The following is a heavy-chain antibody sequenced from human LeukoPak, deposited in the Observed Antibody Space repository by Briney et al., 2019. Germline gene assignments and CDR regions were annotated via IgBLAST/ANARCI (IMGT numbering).Heavy chain of an antibody. CDR3: ARGGITGTTRGPTRLNDAFDI. CDR1: GYTFSGHY. CDR2: INPNSGGT. Sequence: ASVKVSCKASGYTFSGHYLHWVRQAPGQGLEWMGRINPNSGGTKYAQKFQNRVTMTSDTSISTAYMELSRLRSDDTAVYYCARGGITGTTRGPTRLNDAFDIWGQGTMVTVSS. V-gene: IGHV1-2*06. D-gene: IGHD1-20*01. J-gene: IGHJ3*02.